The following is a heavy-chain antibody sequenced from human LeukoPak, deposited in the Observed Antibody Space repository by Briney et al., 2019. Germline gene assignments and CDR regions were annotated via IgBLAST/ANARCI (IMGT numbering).Heavy chain of an antibody. CDR2: IKPDGSEK. Sequence: GGSLRLSCVASGFTFSSYWMSWVRQAPGKGLEWVANIKPDGSEKYYVDSVKDRFTISRDNAKSTVYLQMNSLRAEDTALYYCARDYCGGDCYPFDYWGQGTLVTVSS. CDR1: GFTFSSYW. V-gene: IGHV3-7*03. J-gene: IGHJ4*02. D-gene: IGHD2-21*02. CDR3: ARDYCGGDCYPFDY.